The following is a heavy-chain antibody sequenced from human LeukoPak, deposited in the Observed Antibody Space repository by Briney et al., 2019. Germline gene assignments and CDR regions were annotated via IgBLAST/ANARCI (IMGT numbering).Heavy chain of an antibody. CDR3: ARGGVNYKIAGP. CDR1: GGSITSYY. CDR2: IYYSGST. Sequence: SETLSLTCSVSGGSITSYYWSWIRQPPGKGLEWIGYIYYSGSTNYNPSLKSRVTISVDTSKNQFSLKLSSVTAADTAVYYCARGGVNYKIAGPWGQGALVTVSS. V-gene: IGHV4-59*01. J-gene: IGHJ5*02. D-gene: IGHD3-10*01.